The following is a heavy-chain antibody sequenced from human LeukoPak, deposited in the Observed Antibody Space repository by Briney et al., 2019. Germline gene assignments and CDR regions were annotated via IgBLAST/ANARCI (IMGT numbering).Heavy chain of an antibody. Sequence: PGGSLRLSCAASGFTFSSNYMSWVRQAPGKGLEWVSVIYSGGSTYYADSVKGRFTISRDNSKNTLYLQTNSLRAEDTAVYYCARDSRRDGYNWGFDYWGQGTLVTVSS. CDR2: IYSGGST. D-gene: IGHD5-24*01. CDR3: ARDSRRDGYNWGFDY. J-gene: IGHJ4*02. V-gene: IGHV3-53*01. CDR1: GFTFSSNY.